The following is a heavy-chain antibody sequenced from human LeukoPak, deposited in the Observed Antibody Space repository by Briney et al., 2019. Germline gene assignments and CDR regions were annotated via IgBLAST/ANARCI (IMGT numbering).Heavy chain of an antibody. Sequence: GGSLRLSCAASGFTFSSYGMHWVRQAPGKGLEWVAVISYDGSNKYYADSVKGRFTISRDNSKNTLYLQMNSLRAEDTAVYYCARGYCGGDCYGDWGQGTLVNVSS. CDR3: ARGYCGGDCYGD. V-gene: IGHV3-30*03. J-gene: IGHJ1*01. CDR2: ISYDGSNK. D-gene: IGHD2-21*02. CDR1: GFTFSSYG.